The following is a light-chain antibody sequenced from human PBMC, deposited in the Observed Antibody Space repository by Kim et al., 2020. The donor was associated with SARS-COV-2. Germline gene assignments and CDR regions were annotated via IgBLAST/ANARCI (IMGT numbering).Light chain of an antibody. Sequence: WSPGERATHSCRASRSVSSNYLAWFQQKPGQAPRLLIYGASSRITGIPDRFSGSGSGTDFTLTISRLEPEDFAVYYCQQYGSSPYTFGQGTKLEI. CDR2: GAS. V-gene: IGKV3-20*01. J-gene: IGKJ2*01. CDR1: RSVSSNY. CDR3: QQYGSSPYT.